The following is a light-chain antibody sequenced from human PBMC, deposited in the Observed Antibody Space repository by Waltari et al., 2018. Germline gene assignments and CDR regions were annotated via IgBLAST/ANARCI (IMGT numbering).Light chain of an antibody. CDR3: LLSYSDAVV. CDR1: TGPVTSGHW. CDR2: DTN. Sequence: QAVVTQEPSLTVSPGGNVTLTCGSTTGPVTSGHWPFWFQQKPGQGPMTVFYDTNTSRSLTPARFSGSLLGGKAALTLSGAQPEDEADYYCLLSYSDAVVFGGGTKLTV. V-gene: IGLV7-46*01. J-gene: IGLJ2*01.